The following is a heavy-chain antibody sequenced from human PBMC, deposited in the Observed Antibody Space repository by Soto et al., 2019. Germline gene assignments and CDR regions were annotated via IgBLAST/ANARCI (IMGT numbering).Heavy chain of an antibody. D-gene: IGHD3-22*01. CDR3: ARQTRYSDSSGYYGN. CDR1: GISISSGDYY. V-gene: IGHV4-61*08. J-gene: IGHJ4*02. Sequence: PSETLSRTCAVSGISISSGDYYWSWIRQSPGKGLEWIGYIHNSGNTNYNPSLRSRVTMSLDTYKNQVSLKLSSVTAADTAVYYCARQTRYSDSSGYYGNWGQGTLVTVSS. CDR2: IHNSGNT.